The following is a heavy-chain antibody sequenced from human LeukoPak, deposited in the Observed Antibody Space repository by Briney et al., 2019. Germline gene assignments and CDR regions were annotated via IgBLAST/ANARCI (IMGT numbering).Heavy chain of an antibody. J-gene: IGHJ4*02. V-gene: IGHV1-46*01. D-gene: IGHD1-1*01. CDR3: ARFNGLERRMPFDY. CDR1: GYTFTSYY. CDR2: INPSGGST. Sequence: GASVKVTCKASGYTFTSYYMHWVRQAPGQGLEWMGIINPSGGSTSYAQKFQGRVTMTRGTSTSTVYMELSSLRSEDTAVYFCARFNGLERRMPFDYWGQGTLVTVSS.